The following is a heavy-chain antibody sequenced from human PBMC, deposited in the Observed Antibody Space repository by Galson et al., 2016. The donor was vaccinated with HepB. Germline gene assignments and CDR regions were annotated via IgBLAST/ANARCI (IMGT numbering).Heavy chain of an antibody. J-gene: IGHJ5*02. CDR1: GFTFSDYY. Sequence: SLRLSCAASGFTFSDYYMSWIRQAPGKGLEWVSYISSSGSTIYYADSVKGRFTITRDNAKNSLYLKMNSLRAEDTAVYYCAWDWVVRDGDYGDGLFDPRGQGTMVTVSS. D-gene: IGHD4-17*01. V-gene: IGHV3-11*01. CDR3: AWDWVVRDGDYGDGLFDP. CDR2: ISSSGSTI.